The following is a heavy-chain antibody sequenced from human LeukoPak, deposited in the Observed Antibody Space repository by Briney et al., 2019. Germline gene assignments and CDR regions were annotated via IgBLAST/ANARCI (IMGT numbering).Heavy chain of an antibody. J-gene: IGHJ4*02. Sequence: PTGGSLRLSCAASGLTFSSYEMNWVRQAPGKGLEWVSYISSSGSTIYYADSVKGRFTISRDNAKNSLYLQMNSLRAEDTAVYYCARDTTPSDYGDYSFDYWGQGTLVTVSS. V-gene: IGHV3-48*03. D-gene: IGHD4-17*01. CDR1: GLTFSSYE. CDR2: ISSSGSTI. CDR3: ARDTTPSDYGDYSFDY.